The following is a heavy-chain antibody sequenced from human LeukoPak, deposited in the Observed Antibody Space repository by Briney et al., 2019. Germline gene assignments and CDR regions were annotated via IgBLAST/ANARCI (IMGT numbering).Heavy chain of an antibody. J-gene: IGHJ5*02. CDR3: ARVEWLVQNNWFDP. Sequence: ASVKVSCKASGYTFTSYAMNWVRQAPGQGLEWMGWINTNTGNPTYAQGFTGRFVFSLDTSVSTAYLQISSLKAEDTAVYYCARVEWLVQNNWFDPWGQGTLVTVSS. D-gene: IGHD6-19*01. CDR1: GYTFTSYA. CDR2: INTNTGNP. V-gene: IGHV7-4-1*02.